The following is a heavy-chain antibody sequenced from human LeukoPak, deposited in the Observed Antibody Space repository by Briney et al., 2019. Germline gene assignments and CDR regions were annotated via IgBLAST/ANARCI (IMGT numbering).Heavy chain of an antibody. CDR2: ISWNSDSL. CDR1: GFTFDDFA. Sequence: TGGSLRLSCAASGFTFDDFAMHWVRQTPGKGLEWVLGISWNSDSLGYADSVKGRFTISRDNAKKSLYLQMNSLRVEDTAFYYCGKDIAPCSVCPGYGGRGTLIMVS. J-gene: IGHJ4*02. D-gene: IGHD2-21*01. V-gene: IGHV3-9*01. CDR3: GKDIAPCSVCPGY.